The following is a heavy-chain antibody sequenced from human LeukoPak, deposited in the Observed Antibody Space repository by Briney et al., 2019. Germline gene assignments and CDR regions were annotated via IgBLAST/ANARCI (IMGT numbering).Heavy chain of an antibody. CDR3: ARDLLCGSGELLDY. D-gene: IGHD3-10*01. CDR2: ISNDGSNK. CDR1: GFTFSSYA. Sequence: GGSLRLSCAASGFTFSSYAMHWVRQAPGKGLEWVAVISNDGSNKFYADSVKGRFTNSRDISKNTLYLQMNSLRAEDTAVFYCARDLLCGSGELLDYWGQGTLVTVSS. V-gene: IGHV3-30*04. J-gene: IGHJ4*02.